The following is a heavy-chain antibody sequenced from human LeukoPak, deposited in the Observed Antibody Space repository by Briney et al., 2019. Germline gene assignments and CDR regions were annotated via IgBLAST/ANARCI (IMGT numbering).Heavy chain of an antibody. Sequence: PSETLSLTCTVSGGSISSYYWSWIRQPPGKGLEWIGYIYCSGSTNNNPSLKSRVTISVDTSKNQFSLKLSSVTAADTAVYYCARALYYGSGSYPPRYYYGMDVWGQGTTVTVSS. J-gene: IGHJ6*02. CDR3: ARALYYGSGSYPPRYYYGMDV. V-gene: IGHV4-59*01. CDR1: GGSISSYY. D-gene: IGHD3-10*01. CDR2: IYCSGST.